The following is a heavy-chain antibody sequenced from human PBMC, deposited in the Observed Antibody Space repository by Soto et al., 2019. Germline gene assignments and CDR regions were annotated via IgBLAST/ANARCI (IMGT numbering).Heavy chain of an antibody. CDR1: GGSISSYY. D-gene: IGHD3-10*01. Sequence: ETLSLTCTVSGGSISSYYWSWIRQPPGKGLEWIGYIYYSGSTNYNPSLKSRVTISVDTSKNQFSLKLSSVTAADTAVYYCARLYGSGSYGNWFDPWGQGTLVTVSS. V-gene: IGHV4-59*08. CDR3: ARLYGSGSYGNWFDP. J-gene: IGHJ5*02. CDR2: IYYSGST.